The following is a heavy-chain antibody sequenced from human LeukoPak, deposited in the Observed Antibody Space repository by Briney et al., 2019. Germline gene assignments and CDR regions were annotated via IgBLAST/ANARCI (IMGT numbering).Heavy chain of an antibody. J-gene: IGHJ6*02. CDR1: GGSISSYY. CDR3: AGQATGYFYGMDV. V-gene: IGHV4-59*08. Sequence: SETLSLTCTVSGGSISSYYWSWIRQPPGKGLEWIAYIAYGGTTNFNPSLKSRVTISLDTSKNQFSLKLTSVTAADTAVYYCAGQATGYFYGMDVWGQGATVSVSS. CDR2: IAYGGTT.